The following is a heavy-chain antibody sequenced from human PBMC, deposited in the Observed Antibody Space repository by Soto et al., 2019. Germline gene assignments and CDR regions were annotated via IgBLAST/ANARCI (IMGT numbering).Heavy chain of an antibody. CDR3: ARDQGYYDSGVYYHY. D-gene: IGHD3-10*01. J-gene: IGHJ4*02. CDR1: GYTFTTYA. V-gene: IGHV1-3*01. Sequence: ASVKVSCKASGYTFTTYALHWVRQAPGQRLEWMGWINANNGNTKYSQKFQGRVTITRDTSASTAYMELNSLRSEDTALYYCARDQGYYDSGVYYHYWGQGTLVTVSS. CDR2: INANNGNT.